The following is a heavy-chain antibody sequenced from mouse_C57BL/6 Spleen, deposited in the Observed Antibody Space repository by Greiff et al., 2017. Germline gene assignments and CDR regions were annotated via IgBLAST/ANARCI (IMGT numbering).Heavy chain of an antibody. Sequence: QVQLQQSGAELMKPGASVKLSCKATGYTFTGYWIEWVKQRPGHGLEWIGELFPGCGSTNYNETFKGKATITADTSSNTAYMQRSSLTTEDSAIDYCARSWDEDYWGQGTTRTVSS. CDR1: GYTFTGYW. CDR2: LFPGCGST. D-gene: IGHD4-1*01. CDR3: ARSWDEDY. J-gene: IGHJ2*01. V-gene: IGHV1-9*01.